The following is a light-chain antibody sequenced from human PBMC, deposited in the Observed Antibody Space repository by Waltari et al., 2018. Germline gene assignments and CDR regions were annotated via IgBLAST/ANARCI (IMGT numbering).Light chain of an antibody. CDR2: GTS. CDR3: QQYDGEVVT. CDR1: QSVTLIS. J-gene: IGKJ4*01. V-gene: IGKV3-20*01. Sequence: EIVLTQSPGTLSLSPGERATLSRRASQSVTLISLTWYQKKVGQAPSLPIYGTSSRATGIPDRFSGSGSGTEFTLTISRLEPEDFAVYYCQQYDGEVVTFGGGTKVEI.